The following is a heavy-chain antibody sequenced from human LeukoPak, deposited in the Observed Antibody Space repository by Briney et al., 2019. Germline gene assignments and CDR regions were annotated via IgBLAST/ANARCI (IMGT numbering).Heavy chain of an antibody. CDR2: ISSSGSTI. Sequence: GGSLRLSCAASGFTFSSYEMNWVRQAPGKGLEWVSYISSSGSTIYYADSVKGRFTISRDNAKNSLYLQMNSLRAEDTAVYYCARGDGYNTDLDYWGQGTLVTVSS. V-gene: IGHV3-48*03. D-gene: IGHD5-24*01. CDR3: ARGDGYNTDLDY. J-gene: IGHJ4*02. CDR1: GFTFSSYE.